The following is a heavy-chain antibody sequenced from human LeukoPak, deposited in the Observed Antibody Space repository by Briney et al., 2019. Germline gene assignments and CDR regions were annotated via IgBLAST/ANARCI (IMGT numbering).Heavy chain of an antibody. V-gene: IGHV4-39*01. CDR1: GGSISSSSYY. CDR2: IYYSGST. Sequence: SETLSLTCTVSGGSISSSSYYWGWIRQPPGKGLEWIGSIYYSGSTYYNPSLKSRVTISVDTSKNQFSLKLSSMTAADTAVYYCARLGVGATKYFDYWGQGTLVTVSS. J-gene: IGHJ4*02. D-gene: IGHD1-26*01. CDR3: ARLGVGATKYFDY.